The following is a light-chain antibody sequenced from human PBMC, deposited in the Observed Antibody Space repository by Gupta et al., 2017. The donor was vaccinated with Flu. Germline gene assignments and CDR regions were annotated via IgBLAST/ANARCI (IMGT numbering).Light chain of an antibody. CDR2: YKSDSDK. V-gene: IGLV5-45*01. CDR1: SGINVGPYR. Sequence: CTLRSGINVGPYRIYWYQQKPGRPPQYLLTYKSDSDKQQGSGVPSRFSGSKDASANAGILVISGLQSEDEADYYCMIWHSNTVIFGGGTKLTVL. CDR3: MIWHSNTVI. J-gene: IGLJ2*01.